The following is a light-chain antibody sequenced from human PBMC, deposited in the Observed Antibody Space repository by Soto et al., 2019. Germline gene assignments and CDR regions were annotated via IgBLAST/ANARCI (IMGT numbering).Light chain of an antibody. J-gene: IGKJ3*01. CDR1: QGISSY. Sequence: IQLTQSPSFLSASVGDRVTITCRASQGISSYLAWYQQKPGKAPKLLIYGASTLQSGVPSRFSGSGSGPEFTLTISSLQPEDFTTYYCQQLNSYPLSFGPGTKVDIK. V-gene: IGKV1-9*01. CDR3: QQLNSYPLS. CDR2: GAS.